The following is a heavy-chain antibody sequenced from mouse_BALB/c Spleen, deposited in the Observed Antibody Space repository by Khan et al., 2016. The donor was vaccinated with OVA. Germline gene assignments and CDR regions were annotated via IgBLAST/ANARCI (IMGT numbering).Heavy chain of an antibody. J-gene: IGHJ3*01. D-gene: IGHD2-1*01. CDR2: LFPGTGTP. CDR1: GYTFTSYW. Sequence: QVQLKQSGADLVKPGASVTLSCKPSGYTFTSYWIQWVKQRPGPGLGWIGQLFPGTGTPYYNENFKGTATLTVAPSSSTAYMQRSSLTSEDSAVDVCARGYFGNYEFVYWGQGTLVTVSP. V-gene: IGHV1S132*01. CDR3: ARGYFGNYEFVY.